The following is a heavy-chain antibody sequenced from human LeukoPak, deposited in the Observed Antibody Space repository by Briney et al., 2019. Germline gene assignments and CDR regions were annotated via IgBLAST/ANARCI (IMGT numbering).Heavy chain of an antibody. CDR2: IIPIFGTA. J-gene: IGHJ4*02. CDR1: GGTFSSYA. CDR3: ARAFGRGYSYSYGVY. V-gene: IGHV1-69*13. D-gene: IGHD5-18*01. Sequence: ASVKVSCKASGGTFSSYAISWVRQAPGQGLEWMGGIIPIFGTANYAQKFQGRVTITADESTSTAYMELSSLRSEDTAVYYCARAFGRGYSYSYGVYWGQGTLVTVSX.